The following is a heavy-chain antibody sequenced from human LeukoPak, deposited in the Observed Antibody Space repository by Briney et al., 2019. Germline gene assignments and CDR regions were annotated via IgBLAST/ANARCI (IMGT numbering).Heavy chain of an antibody. CDR3: ARDVQGSKYSSSPLMDV. CDR1: GFTFSSYE. J-gene: IGHJ6*03. CDR2: ISSSGSTI. Sequence: GGSLRLSCAASGFTFSSYEMNWVRQAPGKGLEWVSYISSSGSTIYYADSVKGRFTISRDNAKNSLYLQMNSLRAEDTAVYYCARDVQGSKYSSSPLMDVWGKGTTVTISS. D-gene: IGHD6-13*01. V-gene: IGHV3-48*03.